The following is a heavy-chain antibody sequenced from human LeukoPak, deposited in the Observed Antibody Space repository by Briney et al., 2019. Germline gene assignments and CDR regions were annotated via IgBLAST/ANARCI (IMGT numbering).Heavy chain of an antibody. CDR2: IDGHSGII. D-gene: IGHD3-3*01. CDR1: GFTFSSYS. V-gene: IGHV3-48*01. CDR3: ARTYDFGRGPPGDAFDN. J-gene: IGHJ3*02. Sequence: GGSLRLSCAASGFTFSSYSMNWVRQAPGKGLEWVSYIDGHSGIIYYADSVQGRFTISRDNAKDSVFLQMNGLRVDDTAVYYCARTYDFGRGPPGDAFDNWGQGTLVTVPS.